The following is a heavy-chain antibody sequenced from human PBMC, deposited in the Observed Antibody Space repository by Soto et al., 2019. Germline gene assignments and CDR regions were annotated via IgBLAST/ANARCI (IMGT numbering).Heavy chain of an antibody. Sequence: QVQLVQSGAEVKKPGSSVKVSCKASGGTFSSYTISWVRQAPGQGLEWMGRIIPILGIANYAQKFQGRVTITADRSWSTXYMELSSLRSEDTAVYYCARDTPGGYDSYYYGMDVWGQGTTVTVSS. J-gene: IGHJ6*02. D-gene: IGHD5-12*01. CDR2: IIPILGIA. CDR1: GGTFSSYT. CDR3: ARDTPGGYDSYYYGMDV. V-gene: IGHV1-69*08.